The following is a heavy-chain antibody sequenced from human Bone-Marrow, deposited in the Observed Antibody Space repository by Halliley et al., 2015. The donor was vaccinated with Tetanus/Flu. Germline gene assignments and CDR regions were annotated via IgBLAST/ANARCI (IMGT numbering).Heavy chain of an antibody. J-gene: IGHJ2*01. V-gene: IGHV3-7*03. CDR1: GFTFSRFW. CDR2: IKEDGSEK. Sequence: GSLRLSCAASGFTFSRFWMSWVRQAPGKGLEWVANIKEDGSEKHYVDSVEGRFTISRDNAKNSLYLQINSLRVEDTAVYYCARTRGYCSGGNCYSQGPWVRPGAKAPLTWYFDLWGRGTLVTVSS. D-gene: IGHD2-15*01. CDR3: ARTRGYCSGGNCYSQGPWVRPGAKAPLTWYFDL.